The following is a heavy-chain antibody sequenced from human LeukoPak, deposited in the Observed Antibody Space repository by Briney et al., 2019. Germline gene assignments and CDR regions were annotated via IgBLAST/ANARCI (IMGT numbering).Heavy chain of an antibody. V-gene: IGHV1-3*02. Sequence: ASLKVSCKASGYTFTTYAMHWVRQAPGQRLEWMGWSNAGNGNTKYSQEFQGRVTITRDTSASTAYMELSSLRSEDMAVYYCARGGGGYSYGLDYWGQGTLVTVSS. D-gene: IGHD5-18*01. CDR3: ARGGGGYSYGLDY. CDR1: GYTFTTYA. J-gene: IGHJ4*02. CDR2: SNAGNGNT.